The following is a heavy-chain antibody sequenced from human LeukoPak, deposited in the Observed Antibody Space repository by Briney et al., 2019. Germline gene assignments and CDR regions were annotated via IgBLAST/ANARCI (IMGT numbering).Heavy chain of an antibody. V-gene: IGHV3-23*01. CDR2: ISGRGDAT. D-gene: IGHD3-10*01. Sequence: GGSLRLCCAASGFTFSTYAMSWVRQAPGRGLEWVSTISGRGDATYDADSVKGRFTISRDNSKNTLYLQMNRLRAEDTAVYYCAKDRELLFAHCWFDLWGQGTLVTVSS. J-gene: IGHJ5*02. CDR3: AKDRELLFAHCWFDL. CDR1: GFTFSTYA.